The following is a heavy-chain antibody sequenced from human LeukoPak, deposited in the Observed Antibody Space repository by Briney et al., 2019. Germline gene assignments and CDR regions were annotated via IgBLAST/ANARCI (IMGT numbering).Heavy chain of an antibody. J-gene: IGHJ4*02. D-gene: IGHD3-10*01. CDR3: ARTSGVRGVMAY. CDR2: INPNIGGT. Sequence: ASVTVSFKASGYTFTDYYMRWVRQAPGQGLEWMGWINPNIGGTNYSQKFQGRVTFTRDTAINTAYMELSRLTSDDSALYYCARTSGVRGVMAYWGQGTLVTVSS. V-gene: IGHV1-2*02. CDR1: GYTFTDYY.